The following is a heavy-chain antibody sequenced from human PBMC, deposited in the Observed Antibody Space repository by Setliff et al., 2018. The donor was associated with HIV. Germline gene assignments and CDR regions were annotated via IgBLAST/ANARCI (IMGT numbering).Heavy chain of an antibody. V-gene: IGHV4-34*01. CDR2: IDHNGVT. D-gene: IGHD2-2*01. CDR1: GDSFSGFY. Sequence: KPSETLSLTCDLYGDSFSGFYWSWIRQPPGKGLEWVGHIDHNGVTAYSPSLKSRVTISVDMSKRQFSLKITPLTAADTAVYYCAREGPFHQTTHTSNFFVDYWGQGALVTVSS. CDR3: AREGPFHQTTHTSNFFVDY. J-gene: IGHJ4*01.